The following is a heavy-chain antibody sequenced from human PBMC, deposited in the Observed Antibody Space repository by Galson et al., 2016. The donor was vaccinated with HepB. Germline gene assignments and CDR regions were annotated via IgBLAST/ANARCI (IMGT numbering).Heavy chain of an antibody. D-gene: IGHD6-13*01. CDR2: IYYSGST. V-gene: IGHV4-31*03. Sequence: TLSLTCTVSGGSISSGGYYWSWIRQHPGKGLEWIGYIYYSGSTYYNPSLKSRVTISVGTSKNQFSLELSSVTAADTAVYYCASSGYSSSWYFSGFDPWGQGTLVTVSS. J-gene: IGHJ5*02. CDR3: ASSGYSSSWYFSGFDP. CDR1: GGSISSGGYY.